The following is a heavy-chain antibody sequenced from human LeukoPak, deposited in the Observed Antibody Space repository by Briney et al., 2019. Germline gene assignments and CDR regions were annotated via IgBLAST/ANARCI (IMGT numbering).Heavy chain of an antibody. D-gene: IGHD3-10*01. J-gene: IGHJ3*02. CDR1: GGTFSSYA. CDR3: ARVTTMVRGGDDAFDI. V-gene: IGHV1-69*13. CDR2: IIPIFGTA. Sequence: ASVKVSCKASGGTFSSYAISWVRQAPGQGLEWMGGIIPIFGTANYAQKFQGRVTITADESTSTAYMELSSLRSEDTAVYYCARVTTMVRGGDDAFDIWGQGTMVTVSS.